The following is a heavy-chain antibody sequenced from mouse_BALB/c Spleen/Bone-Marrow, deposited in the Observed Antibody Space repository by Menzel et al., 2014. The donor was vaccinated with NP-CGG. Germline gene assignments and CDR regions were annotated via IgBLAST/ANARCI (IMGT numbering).Heavy chain of an antibody. CDR3: ARPLPGAYFDY. Sequence: EVQLQQSGGGLVKPGGSLKLSCAASGFAFSSYDMSWVRQTPEKRLEGVATISSGGSYTYYPDSVKGRFTISRDNARNTLYLQMSSLRSEDTALYYCARPLPGAYFDYWGQGTTLTVSS. CDR2: ISSGGSYT. D-gene: IGHD4-1*01. J-gene: IGHJ2*01. CDR1: GFAFSSYD. V-gene: IGHV5-9*02.